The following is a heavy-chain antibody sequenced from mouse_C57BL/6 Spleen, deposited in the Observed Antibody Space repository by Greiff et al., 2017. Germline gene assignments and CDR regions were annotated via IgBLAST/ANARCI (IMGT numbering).Heavy chain of an antibody. CDR1: GYTFTDHT. Sequence: VKVVESDAELVKPGASVKISCKVSGYTFTDHTIHWMKQRPEQGLEWIGYIYPRDGSTKYNEKFKGKATLTADKSSSTAYMQLNSLTSEDSAVYFCARGANWDYFDYWGQGTTLTVSS. V-gene: IGHV1-78*01. J-gene: IGHJ2*01. D-gene: IGHD4-1*02. CDR3: ARGANWDYFDY. CDR2: IYPRDGST.